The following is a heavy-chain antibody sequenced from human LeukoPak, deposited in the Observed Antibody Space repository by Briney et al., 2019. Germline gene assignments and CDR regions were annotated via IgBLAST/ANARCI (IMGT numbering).Heavy chain of an antibody. CDR2: ISGSGGST. CDR1: GFTFSNYA. V-gene: IGHV3-23*01. CDR3: AKDPSLDYFDY. Sequence: GGSLRLSCAASGFTFSNYAMSWARQPPGKGLQWVSAISGSGGSTYYADSVKGRFTISRDNSKNTLYLQMNSLRTEDTAVYYCAKDPSLDYFDYWGQGTLVTVSS. J-gene: IGHJ4*02.